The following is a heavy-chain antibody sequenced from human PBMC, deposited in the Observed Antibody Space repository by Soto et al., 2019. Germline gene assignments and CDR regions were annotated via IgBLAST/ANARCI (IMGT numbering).Heavy chain of an antibody. V-gene: IGHV1-18*01. CDR1: GYTFTSYG. CDR2: ISAYNGNT. J-gene: IGHJ6*02. D-gene: IGHD3-10*01. Sequence: ASVKVSCKASGYTFTSYGISWVRQAPGQGLEWMGWISAYNGNTNYAQKLQGRDTMTADTSTSTAYMELRSLRSDDTAVYYCARDRGPLLWFGELLTGYYYYGMDVWGQGTTVTVSS. CDR3: ARDRGPLLWFGELLTGYYYYGMDV.